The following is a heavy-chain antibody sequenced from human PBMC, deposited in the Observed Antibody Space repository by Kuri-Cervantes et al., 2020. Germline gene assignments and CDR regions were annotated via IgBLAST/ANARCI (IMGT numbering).Heavy chain of an antibody. D-gene: IGHD5-18*01. CDR2: IKQDGSEK. J-gene: IGHJ4*02. V-gene: IGHV3-7*04. CDR3: ARGIWLRRIFDY. CDR1: GFTFSSYW. Sequence: GESLKISCTASGFTFSSYWMSWVRQAPGKGLEWMANIKQDGSEKYYVDSVKGRFTISRDNAKNSLYLQMNSLRAEDTAVYYCARGIWLRRIFDYWGQGTLVTVSS.